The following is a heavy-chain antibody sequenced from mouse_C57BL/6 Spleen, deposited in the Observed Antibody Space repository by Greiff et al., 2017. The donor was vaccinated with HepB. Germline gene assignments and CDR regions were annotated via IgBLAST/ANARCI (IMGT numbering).Heavy chain of an antibody. CDR2: INPNNGGT. J-gene: IGHJ2*01. CDR3: ARSPYYGSFLDY. D-gene: IGHD1-1*01. V-gene: IGHV1-18*01. CDR1: GYTFTDHN. Sequence: VQLQQSGPELVKPGASVKIPCKASGYTFTDHNMDWVKQSHGKSLEWIGDINPNNGGTIYNQKFKGKATLTVDKSSSTAYMELRSLTSEDTAVYYWARSPYYGSFLDYWGQGTTLTVSS.